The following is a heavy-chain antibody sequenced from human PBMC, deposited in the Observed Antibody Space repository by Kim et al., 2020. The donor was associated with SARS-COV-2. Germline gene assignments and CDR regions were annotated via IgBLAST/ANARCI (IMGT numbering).Heavy chain of an antibody. CDR1: GFIFRSYA. CDR2: IPYDGGNT. CDR3: AREKSRPSRAFDS. V-gene: IGHV3-30-3*01. D-gene: IGHD3-10*01. J-gene: IGHJ4*02. Sequence: GGSLRLSCAASGFIFRSYAMHWVRQAPGKGLEWVAAIPYDGGNTHYADSVKGRFTISRDNSKNTLYLQMSSPRIEDTAVYYCAREKSRPSRAFDSWGQGT.